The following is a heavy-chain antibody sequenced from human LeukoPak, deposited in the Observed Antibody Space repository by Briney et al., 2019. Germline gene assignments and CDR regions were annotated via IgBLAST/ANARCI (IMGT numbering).Heavy chain of an antibody. D-gene: IGHD6-25*01. CDR1: GGSISSYY. V-gene: IGHV4-59*01. Sequence: PSETLSLTCTVSGGSISSYYWSWLRQPPGKGLEWIGYIYYSGSTNYNPSLKSRVTISVDTSKNQFSLKLSSVTAADTAVYYCARVAPGGAFDIWGQGTMVTVSS. CDR2: IYYSGST. J-gene: IGHJ3*02. CDR3: ARVAPGGAFDI.